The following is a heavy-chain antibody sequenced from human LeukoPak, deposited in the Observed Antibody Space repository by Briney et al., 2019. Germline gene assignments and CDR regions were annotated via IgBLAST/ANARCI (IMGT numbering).Heavy chain of an antibody. CDR2: ISSSGSTI. CDR3: VRKLLTSGYYYDSSGYFDY. CDR1: GFTFSSYE. Sequence: GGSLRLSCAASGFTFSSYEMNWVRQAPGKGLEWVSYISSSGSTIYYADSVKGRFTISRDNAKNSLYLQMNSLRAEDTAVYYCVRKLLTSGYYYDSSGYFDYWGQGTLVTVSS. J-gene: IGHJ4*02. V-gene: IGHV3-48*03. D-gene: IGHD3-22*01.